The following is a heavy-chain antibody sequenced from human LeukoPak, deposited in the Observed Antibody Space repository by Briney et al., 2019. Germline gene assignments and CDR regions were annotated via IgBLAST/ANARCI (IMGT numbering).Heavy chain of an antibody. CDR3: ARRRFCSSTSCYWNWFDP. CDR2: INHSGST. D-gene: IGHD2-2*01. Sequence: PSETLSLTCAVYGGSFSAYYWSWIRQPPGKGLEWIGEINHSGSTNYNPSLKSRVAISVDTSRNQFSLKLSSVTAADTAVYYCARRRFCSSTSCYWNWFDPWGQGTLVTVSS. J-gene: IGHJ5*02. V-gene: IGHV4-34*01. CDR1: GGSFSAYY.